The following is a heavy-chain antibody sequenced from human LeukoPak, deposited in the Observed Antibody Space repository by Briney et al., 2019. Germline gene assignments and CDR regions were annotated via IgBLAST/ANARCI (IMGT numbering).Heavy chain of an antibody. CDR3: AKDRSGNSYGHFDY. CDR2: ISWGGGST. V-gene: IGHV3-43D*04. D-gene: IGHD3-10*01. CDR1: GFTFDDYA. Sequence: PGGSLRLSCAASGFTFDDYAMHWVRQAPGQGLEWVSLISWGGGSTDYADSVKGRFTISRDNSKNSLYLHMNSLRAEDTALYYCAKDRSGNSYGHFDYWGQGTLVTVSS. J-gene: IGHJ4*02.